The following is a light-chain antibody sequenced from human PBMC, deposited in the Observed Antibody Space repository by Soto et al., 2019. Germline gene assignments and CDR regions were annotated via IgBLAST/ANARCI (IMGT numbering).Light chain of an antibody. CDR1: QSVTSNY. J-gene: IGKJ1*01. CDR3: QQYNNWPPWT. V-gene: IGKV3-20*01. Sequence: EIVLTQAPGTLSLSPGERATLPCRASQSVTSNYLAWYQQKPGQAPRLLVSGASSRAAGISDKFSGSGSGTDFTLTIIRLEPEDFAVYYCQQYNNWPPWTFGQGTKVEIK. CDR2: GAS.